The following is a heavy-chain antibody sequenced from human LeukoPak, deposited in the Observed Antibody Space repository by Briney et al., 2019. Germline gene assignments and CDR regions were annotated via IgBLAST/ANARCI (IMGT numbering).Heavy chain of an antibody. J-gene: IGHJ4*02. CDR1: YY. V-gene: IGHV4-59*08. CDR2: IYYSGST. CDR3: ARHGGDPPR. Sequence: YYWSWIRQPPGKGLEWIGYIYYSGSTNYNPSLKSRVTISVDTSKNQFSLKLSSVTAADTAVYYCARHGGDPPRWGQGTLVTVSS. D-gene: IGHD2-21*02.